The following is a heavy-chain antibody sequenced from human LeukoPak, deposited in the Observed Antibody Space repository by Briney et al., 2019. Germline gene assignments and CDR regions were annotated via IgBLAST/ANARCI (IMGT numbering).Heavy chain of an antibody. Sequence: SVKVSCKASGGTFSSYAISWVRQAPGQGLEWMGRIIPILGIANYAQKFQGRVTITADKSTSTAYMELSSLRSEDTAVYYCARDYGSGFATVPIDYWGQGTLVTVSS. CDR1: GGTFSSYA. CDR2: IIPILGIA. CDR3: ARDYGSGFATVPIDY. V-gene: IGHV1-69*04. J-gene: IGHJ4*02. D-gene: IGHD3-10*01.